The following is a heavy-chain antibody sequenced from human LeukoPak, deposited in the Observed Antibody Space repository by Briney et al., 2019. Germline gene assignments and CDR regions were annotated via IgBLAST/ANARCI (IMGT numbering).Heavy chain of an antibody. Sequence: NPSETLSLTCTVSGYSISSGYYWGWIRQPPGKGLEWIGSIYHSGSTYYNPSLKSRVTISVDTSKNQFSLRLSSVTAADTAVYYCARAPGGSGSYYNQYYYYMDVWGKGTTVTISS. CDR1: GYSISSGYY. CDR2: IYHSGST. D-gene: IGHD3-10*01. CDR3: ARAPGGSGSYYNQYYYYMDV. V-gene: IGHV4-38-2*02. J-gene: IGHJ6*03.